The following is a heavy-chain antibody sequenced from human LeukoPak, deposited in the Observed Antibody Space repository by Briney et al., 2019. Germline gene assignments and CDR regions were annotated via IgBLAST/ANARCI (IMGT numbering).Heavy chain of an antibody. D-gene: IGHD3-22*01. CDR2: IYYRGTT. Sequence: SETLSLTCTVSGGSISSYYWNWIRQPPGKGLEWIGYIYYRGTTNYNPSLESRVTISVDTSKSQFSLKLNSVTAADTAVYYCASGYDWHFDLWGRGTLVTVSS. CDR3: ASGYDWHFDL. J-gene: IGHJ2*01. CDR1: GGSISSYY. V-gene: IGHV4-59*01.